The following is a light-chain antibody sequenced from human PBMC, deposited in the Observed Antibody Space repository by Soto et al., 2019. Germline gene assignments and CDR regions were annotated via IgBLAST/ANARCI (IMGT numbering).Light chain of an antibody. CDR1: QSVSSSY. Sequence: EIVLTQSPGTLSLSPGKRATLSCRASQSVSSSYLAWYQQKPGQAPRPLIYGASSRAIGIPDRFSGSGSGTDFTLTISRLEPEDFAVYYCQQYGSSPWTFGQGTKV. CDR2: GAS. CDR3: QQYGSSPWT. J-gene: IGKJ1*01. V-gene: IGKV3-20*01.